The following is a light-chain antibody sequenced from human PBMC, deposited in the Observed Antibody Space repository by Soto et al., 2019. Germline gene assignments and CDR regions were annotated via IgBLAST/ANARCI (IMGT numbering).Light chain of an antibody. J-gene: IGKJ5*01. CDR1: QNIENY. V-gene: IGKV1-39*01. CDR3: QQSFSCPSFI. Sequence: DIQMTQSPSSLSASLGDTVTISCRASQNIENYLHWYQQKAGKAPEVLLYVASVLKDGVSSRFSGSGYGTHFTLTITNQQPEDFAMYYCQQSFSCPSFIVGQGTRLDIK. CDR2: VAS.